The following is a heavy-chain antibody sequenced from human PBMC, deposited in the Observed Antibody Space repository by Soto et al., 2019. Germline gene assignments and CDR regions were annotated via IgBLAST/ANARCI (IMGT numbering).Heavy chain of an antibody. D-gene: IGHD2-15*01. CDR2: IIPILGIA. CDR1: GGTFSSYP. V-gene: IGHV1-69*02. J-gene: IGHJ5*02. Sequence: ASVKVSCKASGGTFSSYPISWVRQAPGQGLEWMGRIIPILGIANYAQKFQGRVTITADKSTSTAYMELSSLRSEDTAVYYCARGYCSGGSCYYDPWGQGTLVTVSS. CDR3: ARGYCSGGSCYYDP.